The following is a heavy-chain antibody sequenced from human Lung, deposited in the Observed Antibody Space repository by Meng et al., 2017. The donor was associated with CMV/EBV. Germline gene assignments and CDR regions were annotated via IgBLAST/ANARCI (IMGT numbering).Heavy chain of an antibody. CDR3: AKCRSGIAAALNY. D-gene: IGHD6-13*01. CDR1: GFIFSNYA. CDR2: ISDSGGNT. V-gene: IGHV3-23*01. Sequence: GESLKISCAASGFIFSNYALSWVRQAPGKGLEWVSTISDSGGNTYYADSVKGRFTISRDNSKNTLYLQMNSLRAEDTAVYYCAKCRSGIAAALNYWGQGNXVTVSS. J-gene: IGHJ4*02.